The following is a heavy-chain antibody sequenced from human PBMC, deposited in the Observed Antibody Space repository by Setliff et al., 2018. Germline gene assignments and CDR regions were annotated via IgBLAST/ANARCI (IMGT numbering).Heavy chain of an antibody. D-gene: IGHD1-26*01. V-gene: IGHV1-18*01. CDR1: GYTFTSYG. CDR3: VREYSGGGLT. Sequence: ASVKVSCKASGYTFTSYGFSWVRQAPGQGPGWMGRISVYNGNTNYGQKYQGRVAMTTDTSTNTVYMELRSLRSDDTAVYFCVREYSGGGLTWGQGTMVTVSS. CDR2: ISVYNGNT. J-gene: IGHJ3*01.